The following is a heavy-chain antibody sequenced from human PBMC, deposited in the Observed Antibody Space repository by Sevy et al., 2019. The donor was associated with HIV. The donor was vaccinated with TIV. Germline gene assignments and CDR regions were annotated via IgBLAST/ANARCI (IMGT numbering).Heavy chain of an antibody. CDR3: ASFGEFYYDGKDV. CDR2: INPNSGGT. D-gene: IGHD3-10*01. V-gene: IGHV1-2*02. CDR1: GYTFTDYY. Sequence: ASVKVSCKGSGYTFTDYYMHWVRQAPGQGLERMGWINPNSGGTNYAQKFQGRVTMTRDTSISTAYMELSRLRSDDTAVYYCASFGEFYYDGKDVWGQGATVTVSS. J-gene: IGHJ6*01.